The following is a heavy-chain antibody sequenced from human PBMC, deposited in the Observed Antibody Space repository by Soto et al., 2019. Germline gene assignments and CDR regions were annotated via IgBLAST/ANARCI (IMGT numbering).Heavy chain of an antibody. CDR2: ISGSGGST. D-gene: IGHD6-13*01. Sequence: EVQLLDSGGGLVQPGGSLRLSCAASGFTFSSYAMNWVRQAPGKGLEWVSVISGSGGSTYYADSVKGRFTISRDNSKNTLYLQLNSLRAEDTAVYYCARRGPGTYFDYWGQGTLVTVSS. CDR3: ARRGPGTYFDY. J-gene: IGHJ4*02. CDR1: GFTFSSYA. V-gene: IGHV3-23*01.